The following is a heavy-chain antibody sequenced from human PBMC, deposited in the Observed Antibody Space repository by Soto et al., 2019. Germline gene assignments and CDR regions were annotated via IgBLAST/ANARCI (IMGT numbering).Heavy chain of an antibody. V-gene: IGHV4-34*01. CDR2: INHSGST. J-gene: IGHJ6*02. Sequence: SETLFLTCAVYGGSFSGYYWSWFRQPPGKGLEWIGEINHSGSTNYNPSLKSRVTISVDTSKNQFSLKLSSVTATDTPVYYCWSAYYRGTDVWGQGTTVTVSS. CDR1: GGSFSGYY. D-gene: IGHD3-3*01. CDR3: WSAYYRGTDV.